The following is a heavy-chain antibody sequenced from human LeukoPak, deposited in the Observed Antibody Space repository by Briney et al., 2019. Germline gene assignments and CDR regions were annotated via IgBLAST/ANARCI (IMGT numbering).Heavy chain of an antibody. Sequence: PSETLSLTCGVDGGSVSGYYWSWIRQSPGKGLEWIGEVNHRGTANYNPSLRRRATISVDTSKNQFSLRLTSVTAAETAVYFCARYSNRDLNYYFMDVWGNGTTVTISS. CDR2: VNHRGTA. J-gene: IGHJ6*03. V-gene: IGHV4-34*01. D-gene: IGHD2-21*01. CDR3: ARYSNRDLNYYFMDV. CDR1: GGSVSGYY.